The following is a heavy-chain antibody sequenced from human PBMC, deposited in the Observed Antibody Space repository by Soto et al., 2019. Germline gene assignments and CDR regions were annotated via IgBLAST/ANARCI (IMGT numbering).Heavy chain of an antibody. Sequence: EVQLVESGGGLIQPGGSLRLPCAASGFTVSTNYMSWVRQAPGKGLEWVSVIYSGGSTYYADSVKGRFTISRDNSKNTLYLQMNSLRAEDTAVYYCARASIAAAGYYFDYWGQGTLVTVSS. CDR3: ARASIAAAGYYFDY. CDR1: GFTVSTNY. V-gene: IGHV3-53*01. CDR2: IYSGGST. J-gene: IGHJ4*02. D-gene: IGHD6-13*01.